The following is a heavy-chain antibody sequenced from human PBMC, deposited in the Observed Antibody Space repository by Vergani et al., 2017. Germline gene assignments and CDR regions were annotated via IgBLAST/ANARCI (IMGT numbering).Heavy chain of an antibody. Sequence: QVQLVESWGGVVQPGRSLRLSCAASGFTFSSYGMHWVRQAPGKGLEWVAVIWYDGSNKYYADSVKGRFTISRDNSKNTLYLQMNSLRAEDTAVYYCARDGSGTRDYYGMDVWGQGTTVTVSS. D-gene: IGHD1-7*01. V-gene: IGHV3-33*01. J-gene: IGHJ6*02. CDR3: ARDGSGTRDYYGMDV. CDR2: IWYDGSNK. CDR1: GFTFSSYG.